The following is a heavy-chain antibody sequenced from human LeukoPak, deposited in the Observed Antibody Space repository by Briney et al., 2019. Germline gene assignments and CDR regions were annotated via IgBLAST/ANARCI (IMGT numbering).Heavy chain of an antibody. Sequence: GGSLRLSCAASGFTFSSYAMHWVRQAPXXXXXXVXXISXXXXNKYYADSVKGRFTISRDNSKNTLYLQMNSLRAEDTAVYYCARDGLLYSSGWYIGYYYYGMDVWGQGTTVTVSS. CDR3: ARDGLLYSSGWYIGYYYYGMDV. J-gene: IGHJ6*02. D-gene: IGHD6-19*01. V-gene: IGHV3-30-3*01. CDR2: ISXXXXNK. CDR1: GFTFSSYA.